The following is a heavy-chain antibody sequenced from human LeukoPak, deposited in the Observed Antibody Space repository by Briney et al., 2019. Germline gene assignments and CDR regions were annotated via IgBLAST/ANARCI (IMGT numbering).Heavy chain of an antibody. V-gene: IGHV3-23*01. CDR2: ISGSGGST. CDR1: GFTFSSYG. J-gene: IGHJ4*02. CDR3: AKTQAQVWELLYFDY. D-gene: IGHD1-26*01. Sequence: PGGSLRLSCAASGFTFSSYGMSWVRQAPGKGLEWVSAISGSGGSTYYADSVKGRFTISRDNSKNTLYLQMNSLRAEDTAVYYCAKTQAQVWELLYFDYWGQGTLVTVSS.